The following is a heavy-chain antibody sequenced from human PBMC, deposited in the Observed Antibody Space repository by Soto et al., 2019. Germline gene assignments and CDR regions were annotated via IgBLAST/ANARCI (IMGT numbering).Heavy chain of an antibody. Sequence: SVKVSCKASGGTFSSYAISLVRQAPGQGLEWMGGIIPIFGTANYAQKFQGRVTITADESTSTAYMELSSLRSEDTAVYYCARETSLRFLEWPDLYYFDYWGQGTLVTVSS. D-gene: IGHD3-3*01. J-gene: IGHJ4*02. V-gene: IGHV1-69*13. CDR2: IIPIFGTA. CDR1: GGTFSSYA. CDR3: ARETSLRFLEWPDLYYFDY.